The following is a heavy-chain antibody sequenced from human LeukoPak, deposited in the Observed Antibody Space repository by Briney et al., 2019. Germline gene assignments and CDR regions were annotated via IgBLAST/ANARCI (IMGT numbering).Heavy chain of an antibody. CDR1: GRSFSGYY. V-gene: IGHV4-34*01. J-gene: IGHJ4*02. CDR3: ARGRIRISY. CDR2: IDHSGST. D-gene: IGHD3-3*01. Sequence: SETLSLTCAVYGRSFSGYYWSWIRQPPGKGLEWIGEIDHSGSTNYNPSLKSRVTISVDTSKNQFSLKLSSVTAADTAVYYCARGRIRISYWGQGTLVTVSS.